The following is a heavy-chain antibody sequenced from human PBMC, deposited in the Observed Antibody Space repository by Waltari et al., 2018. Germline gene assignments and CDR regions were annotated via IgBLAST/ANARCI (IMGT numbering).Heavy chain of an antibody. CDR3: AKAGGIHNYPLDP. D-gene: IGHD1-26*01. Sequence: QVEEFGGGVVQPGGSLRLSCVASGYPFNNYGMHWVRQAPGKGLEWLAVISADGSGKDYADSVKGRFTMSRDNSKNTVYLQMNSLRPEDTAVYYCAKAGGIHNYPLDPWGQGTLVTVSS. J-gene: IGHJ5*02. CDR1: GYPFNNYG. CDR2: ISADGSGK. V-gene: IGHV3-30*18.